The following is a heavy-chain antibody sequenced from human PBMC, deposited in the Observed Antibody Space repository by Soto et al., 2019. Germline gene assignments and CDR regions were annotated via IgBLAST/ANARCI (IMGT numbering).Heavy chain of an antibody. CDR1: GGTFSSYS. J-gene: IGHJ6*02. V-gene: IGHV1-69*13. Sequence: SVKVSCKASGGTFSSYSISWVRQAPGQGLKWMGGIIPIFGTANYAQKFQGRVTITADESTSTAYMELSSLRSEDTAVYYCARRPLGRYCSGGSCYQGPYYYGMDVWGQGTTVTVSS. D-gene: IGHD2-15*01. CDR2: IIPIFGTA. CDR3: ARRPLGRYCSGGSCYQGPYYYGMDV.